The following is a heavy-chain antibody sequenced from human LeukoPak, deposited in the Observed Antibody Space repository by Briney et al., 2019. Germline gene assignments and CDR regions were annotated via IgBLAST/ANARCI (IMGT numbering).Heavy chain of an antibody. CDR1: GGSISSWF. J-gene: IGHJ4*02. CDR3: ARDGVTTADTLDY. CDR2: IYGSGNT. V-gene: IGHV4-59*12. D-gene: IGHD4-17*01. Sequence: PSETLSLTCTVSGGSISSWFWSWIRQPPGKGLEWIGYIYGSGNTNYNPSLKSRVTISVDKSKNQFYLKLSSVTAADTAVYYCARDGVTTADTLDYWGQGTLVTVSS.